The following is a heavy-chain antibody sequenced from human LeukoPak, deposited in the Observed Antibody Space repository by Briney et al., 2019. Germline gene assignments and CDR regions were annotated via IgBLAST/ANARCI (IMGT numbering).Heavy chain of an antibody. D-gene: IGHD2-8*01. CDR1: GGSISSSSYY. CDR2: IYYTGST. J-gene: IGHJ3*02. Sequence: SETLSLTCTVSGGSISSSSYYWGWIRQPPGKGLEWIGHIYYTGSTYYNPSLKSRVTMSVDTSKNQFSLKLNSVTAADTAVYYCARRYCANGVCYRSGFDIWGQGTMVTVSS. CDR3: ARRYCANGVCYRSGFDI. V-gene: IGHV4-39*07.